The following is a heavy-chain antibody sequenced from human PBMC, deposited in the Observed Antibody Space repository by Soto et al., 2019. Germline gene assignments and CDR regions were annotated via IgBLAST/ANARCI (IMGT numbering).Heavy chain of an antibody. CDR1: GGSISSYY. D-gene: IGHD1-26*01. J-gene: IGHJ4*02. CDR2: IYYSGST. CDR3: ARDTHGSYQGYFDY. V-gene: IGHV4-59*01. Sequence: SETLSLTCTVSGGSISSYYWSWIRQPPGKGLEWIGYIYYSGSTNYNPSLKSRVTISVDTSKNQFSLKLSSVTAADTAVYYCARDTHGSYQGYFDYWGQGTLVTVSS.